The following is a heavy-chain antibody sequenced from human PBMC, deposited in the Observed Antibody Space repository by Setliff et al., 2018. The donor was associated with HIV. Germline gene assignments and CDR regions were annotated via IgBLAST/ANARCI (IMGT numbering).Heavy chain of an antibody. CDR2: IYYSGST. CDR1: GGSVSSGSYY. CDR3: ARGAELLWFGELHNIPYFDY. V-gene: IGHV4-61*01. J-gene: IGHJ4*02. D-gene: IGHD3-10*01. Sequence: SQTLSLTCTVSGGSVSSGSYYWSWIRQPPGKGLEWIGYIYYSGSTKHNPSLKSRVTISVDTSKNQFSLKLSSVTAADTAVYYCARGAELLWFGELHNIPYFDYWGQGTLVTVSS.